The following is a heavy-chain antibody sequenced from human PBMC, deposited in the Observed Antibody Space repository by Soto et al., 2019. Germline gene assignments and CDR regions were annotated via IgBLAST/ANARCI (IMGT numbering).Heavy chain of an antibody. V-gene: IGHV3-23*01. CDR3: AKEKQQLVAHNWFDP. D-gene: IGHD6-13*01. J-gene: IGHJ5*02. CDR1: GFTFSSYA. CDR2: ISGSGGST. Sequence: LRLSCAASGFTFSSYAMSWVRQAPGKGLEWVSAISGSGGSTYYADSVKGRFTISRDNSKNTLYLQMNSLRAEDAAVYYCAKEKQQLVAHNWFDPWGQGTLVTVSS.